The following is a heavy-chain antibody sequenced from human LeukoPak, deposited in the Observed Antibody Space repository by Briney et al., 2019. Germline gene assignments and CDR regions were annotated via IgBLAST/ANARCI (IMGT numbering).Heavy chain of an antibody. J-gene: IGHJ4*02. Sequence: RASVKVSCKVSGYTFTSYDINWVRQATGQGLEWMGWMNPNSGNTGYAQKFQGRVTMTRNTSISTAYMELSSLRSEDTAVYYCARVIGSGSVGKYYFDYWGQGTLVTVSS. V-gene: IGHV1-8*01. CDR1: GYTFTSYD. CDR3: ARVIGSGSVGKYYFDY. CDR2: MNPNSGNT. D-gene: IGHD3-10*01.